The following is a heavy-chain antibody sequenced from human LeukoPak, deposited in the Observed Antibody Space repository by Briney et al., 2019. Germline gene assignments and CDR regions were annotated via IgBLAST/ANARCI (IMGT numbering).Heavy chain of an antibody. J-gene: IGHJ5*02. CDR2: INPNSGGT. V-gene: IGHV1-2*02. Sequence: ASVKVSCKASGYTFTGYYMHWVRQAPGQGLEWMGWINPNSGGTNYAQKFQGRVTMTRDTSISTAYMELSRLRSDDTPMYYCARSTLYFDISRLCASWGQGTLVTVSS. D-gene: IGHD3-22*01. CDR3: ARSTLYFDISRLCAS. CDR1: GYTFTGYY.